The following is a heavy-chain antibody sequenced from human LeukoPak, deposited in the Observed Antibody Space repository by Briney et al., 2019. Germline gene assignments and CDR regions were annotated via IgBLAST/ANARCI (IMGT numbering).Heavy chain of an antibody. J-gene: IGHJ4*02. CDR3: AKDSSYCGGDCYSPWVD. CDR1: GFTFDDYA. D-gene: IGHD2-21*02. CDR2: ISWNSGSI. Sequence: GRSLRLSCAASGFTFDDYAMHLVRQAPGKGLEWVSGISWNSGSIGYADSVKGRFTISRDNAKNSLYLQMNSLRAEDTALYYCAKDSSYCGGDCYSPWVDWGQGTLVTVSS. V-gene: IGHV3-9*01.